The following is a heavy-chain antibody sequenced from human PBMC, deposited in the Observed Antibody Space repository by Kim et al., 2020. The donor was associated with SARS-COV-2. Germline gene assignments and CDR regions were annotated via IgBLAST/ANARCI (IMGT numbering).Heavy chain of an antibody. CDR2: ISTTGSNT. Sequence: GGSLRLSCAPSGFTFSSFAMSWVRQAPGKGLEWASTISTTGSNTFYADSVKGRFTISRDNSKNTLYLQLNSLRVEDTAIYYCAKDRNGVATAADYWGQGTLVTVSS. J-gene: IGHJ4*02. CDR3: AKDRNGVATAADY. CDR1: GFTFSSFA. V-gene: IGHV3-23*01. D-gene: IGHD2-21*02.